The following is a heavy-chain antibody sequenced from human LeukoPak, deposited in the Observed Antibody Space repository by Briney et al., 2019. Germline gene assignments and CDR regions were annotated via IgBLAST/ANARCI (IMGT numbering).Heavy chain of an antibody. CDR1: GYTFTSYG. V-gene: IGHV1-18*01. CDR2: ISAYNGNT. D-gene: IGHD3-22*01. J-gene: IGHJ4*02. CDR3: ARSPSYYYDSSRYYGYYFDY. Sequence: ASVKVSCKASGYTFTSYGISWVRQAPGQGLERMGWISAYNGNTNYAQKLQGRVTMTTDTSTSTAYMELRSLRSDDTAVYYCARSPSYYYDSSRYYGYYFDYWGQGTLVTVSS.